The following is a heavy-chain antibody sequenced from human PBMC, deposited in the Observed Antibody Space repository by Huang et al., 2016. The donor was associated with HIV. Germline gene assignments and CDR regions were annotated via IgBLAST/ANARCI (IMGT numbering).Heavy chain of an antibody. CDR2: SSSGSSII. Sequence: EVQLVESGGGLAQPGGSLRLSCEASGFSFSSYSMNWVRQARGKGVGCVAYSSSGSSIIYYGDSVKGRFTISRDNAKNSLYLQVNSLRDEDTAVYYCAREYHKGRFDYWGQGTLVTVSS. CDR3: AREYHKGRFDY. J-gene: IGHJ4*02. V-gene: IGHV3-48*02. CDR1: GFSFSSYS. D-gene: IGHD2-2*01.